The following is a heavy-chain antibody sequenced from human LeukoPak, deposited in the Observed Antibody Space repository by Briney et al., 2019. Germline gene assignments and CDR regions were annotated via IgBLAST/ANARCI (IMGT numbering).Heavy chain of an antibody. V-gene: IGHV3-7*01. CDR3: ARDEYNWNVDAFDI. CDR2: IKEDGSEK. CDR1: GFTFSSSW. D-gene: IGHD1-20*01. J-gene: IGHJ3*02. Sequence: GGSLRLSCAASGFTFSSSWMSWVRQAPGKGLEWVANIKEDGSEKYYVDSVKGRFTISRDNAKNSLYLQMNSLRAEDTAVYYCARDEYNWNVDAFDIGGQGTVVTVSS.